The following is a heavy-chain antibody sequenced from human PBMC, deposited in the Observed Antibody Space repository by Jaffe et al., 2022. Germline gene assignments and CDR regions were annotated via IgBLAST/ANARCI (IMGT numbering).Heavy chain of an antibody. V-gene: IGHV4-38-2*01. D-gene: IGHD5-12*01. CDR2: IYHSGST. CDR1: GYSISSGYY. J-gene: IGHJ4*02. Sequence: QVQLQESGPGLVKPSETLSLTCAVSGYSISSGYYWGWIRQPPGKGLEWIGSIYHSGSTYYNPSLKSRVTISVDTSKNQFSLKLSSVTAADTAVYYCASLIVATAFFDYWGQGTLVTVSS. CDR3: ASLIVATAFFDY.